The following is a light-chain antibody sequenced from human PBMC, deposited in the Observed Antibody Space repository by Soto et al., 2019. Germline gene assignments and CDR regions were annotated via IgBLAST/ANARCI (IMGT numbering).Light chain of an antibody. J-gene: IGKJ4*01. Sequence: EIVLTQSPGTLSLSPGERAPLSCRASQSVSSEKLAWYQQKPGQAPRLLIFGASGRATGIPERFSGSGSGTDFSLTISRLEPEDSAVYYCQQYGSSLLTFGGGTKVDIK. CDR2: GAS. CDR3: QQYGSSLLT. CDR1: QSVSSEK. V-gene: IGKV3-20*01.